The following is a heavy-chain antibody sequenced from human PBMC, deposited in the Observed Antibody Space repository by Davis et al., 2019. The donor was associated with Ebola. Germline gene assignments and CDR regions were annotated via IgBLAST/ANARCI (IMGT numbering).Heavy chain of an antibody. CDR1: GFTFSSYS. J-gene: IGHJ6*02. CDR3: ASTGSHYYYGMDV. Sequence: GGSLRLSCAASGFTFSSYSMNWVRQAPGKGLEWVSAISGSGGSTYYADSVKGRFTISRDNSKNTLYLQMNSLRAEDTAVYYCASTGSHYYYGMDVWGQGTTVTVSS. V-gene: IGHV3-23*01. D-gene: IGHD3-10*01. CDR2: ISGSGGST.